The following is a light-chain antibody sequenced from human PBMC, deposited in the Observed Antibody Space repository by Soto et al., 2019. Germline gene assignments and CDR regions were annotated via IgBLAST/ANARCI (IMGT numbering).Light chain of an antibody. V-gene: IGKV3-20*01. CDR2: GTS. CDR3: QQYGNSRFT. CDR1: QSVLSSS. J-gene: IGKJ2*01. Sequence: VLTQCPGTLSLSAGDRATLSCRASQSVLSSSFAWYQQKPGQAPRLLIFGTSARATGIPDRFRGSGSGTEFTLTITRLEPEDFAVYYCQQYGNSRFTFGRGTKLEIK.